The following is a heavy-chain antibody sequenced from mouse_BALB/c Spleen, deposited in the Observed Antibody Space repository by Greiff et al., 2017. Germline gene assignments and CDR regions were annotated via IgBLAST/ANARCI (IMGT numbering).Heavy chain of an antibody. V-gene: IGHV14-3*02. CDR1: GFNITDTY. CDR3: AREGITTVVADY. D-gene: IGHD1-1*01. Sequence: EVQRVESGAELVKPGASVKLSCTASGFNITDTYMHWVKQRPEQGLEWIGRIDPANGNTKYDPKFQGKATITANTSSNTAYLQLSSLTSEDTAVYYCAREGITTVVADYWGQGTTLTVSS. CDR2: IDPANGNT. J-gene: IGHJ2*01.